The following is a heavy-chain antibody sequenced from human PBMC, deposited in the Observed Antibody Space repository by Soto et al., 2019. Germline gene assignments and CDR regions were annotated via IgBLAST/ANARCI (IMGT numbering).Heavy chain of an antibody. J-gene: IGHJ4*02. V-gene: IGHV3-30*18. D-gene: IGHD6-6*01. CDR2: MSYAGTYK. CDR1: GFTFSDYG. Sequence: QVQLVESGGGVVQPGRSLRLSCAVSGFTFSDYGMHWVRQAPGKVLAWVAVMSYAGTYKYYADSVKGRFPISRDLSGNTLFLKMHSLRLEYTAVYFCAKEMYPLTVLDSSSPWGDYWCQGTLVTLSS. CDR3: AKEMYPLTVLDSSSPWGDY.